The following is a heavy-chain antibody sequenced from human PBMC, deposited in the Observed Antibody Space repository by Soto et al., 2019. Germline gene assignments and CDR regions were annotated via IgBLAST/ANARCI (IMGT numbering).Heavy chain of an antibody. D-gene: IGHD2-21*02. V-gene: IGHV4-4*07. J-gene: IGHJ5*02. CDR2: IFSSGST. Sequence: SETLSLTCTVSGGSITDYSWVWIRQPAGKGLEWIGRIFSSGSTNYNPSLKGRITMSLDTSKNQFSLKLNSATATDTAVYFCARDQGVVVTDDNWFDPWGQGRVVTVSS. CDR3: ARDQGVVVTDDNWFDP. CDR1: GGSITDYS.